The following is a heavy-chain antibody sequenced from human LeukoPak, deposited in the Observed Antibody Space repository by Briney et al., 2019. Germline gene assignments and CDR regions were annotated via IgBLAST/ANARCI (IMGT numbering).Heavy chain of an antibody. V-gene: IGHV3-30-3*01. Sequence: GGSLRLSCAASGFTFSSYAMHWVRQAPGKGLEWVAVISYDGSNKYYADSVKGRFTISRDNSKNTLYLQMNSLRAEDAAVYYCARAYSSGWYGDFDYWGQGTLVTVSS. CDR2: ISYDGSNK. J-gene: IGHJ4*02. CDR1: GFTFSSYA. CDR3: ARAYSSGWYGDFDY. D-gene: IGHD6-19*01.